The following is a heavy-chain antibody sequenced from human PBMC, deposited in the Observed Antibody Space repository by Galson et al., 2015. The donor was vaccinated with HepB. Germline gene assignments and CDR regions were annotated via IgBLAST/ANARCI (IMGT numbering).Heavy chain of an antibody. J-gene: IGHJ4*02. V-gene: IGHV5-10-1*01. CDR1: GYSFTSYW. CDR2: VDPSDSYT. Sequence: QSGAEVKKPGESLRISCKGSGYSFTSYWISWVRQMPGKGLEWMGRVDPSDSYTNYSPSFQGHVTISADKSISTAYLQWSSLKASDTAMYYCARRLRLGVVPAPPDYWGRGTLVTVSS. CDR3: ARRLRLGVVPAPPDY. D-gene: IGHD2-2*01.